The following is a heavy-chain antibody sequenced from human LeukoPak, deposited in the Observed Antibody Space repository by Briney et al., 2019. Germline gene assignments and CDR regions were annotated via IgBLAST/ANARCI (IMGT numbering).Heavy chain of an antibody. CDR2: INHSGST. J-gene: IGHJ6*03. D-gene: IGHD6-19*01. Sequence: SETLSLTCAVYGGSFSGYYWSWIRQPPGKGLEWIGEINHSGSTNYSPSLKSRVTISVDTSKNQFSLKLSSVTAADTAVYYCARAIRSGWYYYYYYYMDVWGKGTTVTVSS. CDR3: ARAIRSGWYYYYYYYMDV. CDR1: GGSFSGYY. V-gene: IGHV4-34*01.